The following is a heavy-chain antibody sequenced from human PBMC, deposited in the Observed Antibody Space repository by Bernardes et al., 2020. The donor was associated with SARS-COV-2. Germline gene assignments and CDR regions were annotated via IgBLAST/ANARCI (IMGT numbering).Heavy chain of an antibody. Sequence: GGSLRLSCAASGFTFSTYWMTWVRQAPGKGLEYVANIKGDGSQKFYLDSVKGRFTISRDNSNNTLYLQMDSLTAEDTAVYYCARDPTVDTVFGVAPSYYGMDVWGQGTTVTVSS. J-gene: IGHJ6*02. D-gene: IGHD3-3*01. CDR2: IKGDGSQK. V-gene: IGHV3-7*01. CDR3: ARDPTVDTVFGVAPSYYGMDV. CDR1: GFTFSTYW.